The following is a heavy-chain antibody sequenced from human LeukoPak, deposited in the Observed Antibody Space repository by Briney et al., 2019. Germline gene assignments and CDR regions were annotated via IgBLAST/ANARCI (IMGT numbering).Heavy chain of an antibody. CDR3: ASLLYSSSAAGFDP. Sequence: GGSLRLSCAASGFTLSSYSMNWVRQAPGKGLEWVSSISSSSSYIYYADSVKGRFTISRDNAKNSLYLQMNSLRAEDTAVYYCASLLYSSSAAGFDPWGQGTLVTVSS. CDR2: ISSSSSYI. D-gene: IGHD6-13*01. J-gene: IGHJ5*02. V-gene: IGHV3-21*01. CDR1: GFTLSSYS.